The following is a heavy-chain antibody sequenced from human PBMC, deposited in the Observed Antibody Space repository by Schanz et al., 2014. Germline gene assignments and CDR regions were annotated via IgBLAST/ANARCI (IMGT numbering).Heavy chain of an antibody. CDR3: VKDLQRELLRDDHYYGMDV. CDR2: ISGRGIDT. D-gene: IGHD1-26*01. CDR1: GFTVSSNY. Sequence: EVQLVESGGGLVQPGGSLRLSCAASGFTVSSNYMSWVRQAPGKGLEWVSTISGRGIDTYYADSVKGRFTISRDNSKNTMYLQMNSLRAEDTAVYYCVKDLQRELLRDDHYYGMDVWGQGTTVTVSS. J-gene: IGHJ6*02. V-gene: IGHV3-23*04.